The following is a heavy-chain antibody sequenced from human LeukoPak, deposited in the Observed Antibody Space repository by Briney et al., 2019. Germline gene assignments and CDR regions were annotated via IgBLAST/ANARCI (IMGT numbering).Heavy chain of an antibody. CDR1: GGSMRSYY. D-gene: IGHD3-22*01. Sequence: SETLSLTCTVSGGSMRSYYWSWIRQPPAKGLEWIGNIYYSGSTNYNPSLKSRGTISIDTSKNQFSLKLNSVTAADTAVYYCARLGWGSSGYYRTHDAFDIWGQGTMVTVSS. V-gene: IGHV4-59*01. CDR3: ARLGWGSSGYYRTHDAFDI. CDR2: IYYSGST. J-gene: IGHJ3*02.